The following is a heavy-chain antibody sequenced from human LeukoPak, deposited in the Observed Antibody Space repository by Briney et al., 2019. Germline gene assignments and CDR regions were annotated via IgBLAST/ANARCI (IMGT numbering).Heavy chain of an antibody. J-gene: IGHJ4*02. Sequence: GGSLRLSCVASGFTFSRYWMSWVRQAPGKGLEWVANIKHDGSEKYYVESVKGRFTISRDDAKNSLYMQMNSLRAEDTAVYYCARGFAAAGTNFDYWGQGTLVTVSS. CDR2: IKHDGSEK. D-gene: IGHD6-13*01. CDR1: GFTFSRYW. CDR3: ARGFAAAGTNFDY. V-gene: IGHV3-7*01.